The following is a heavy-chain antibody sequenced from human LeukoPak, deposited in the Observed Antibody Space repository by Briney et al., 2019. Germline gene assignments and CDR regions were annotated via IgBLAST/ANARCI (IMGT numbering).Heavy chain of an antibody. Sequence: SETLSLTCAVYGGSFSGYYWSWIRQPPGQGLEWIGEINHSGSTNYNPSLKSRVTISVDTSKNQFSLKLSSVTAADTAVYYCASSDDAFDYWGQGTLVTVSS. CDR1: GGSFSGYY. V-gene: IGHV4-34*01. J-gene: IGHJ4*02. D-gene: IGHD1-1*01. CDR3: ASSDDAFDY. CDR2: INHSGST.